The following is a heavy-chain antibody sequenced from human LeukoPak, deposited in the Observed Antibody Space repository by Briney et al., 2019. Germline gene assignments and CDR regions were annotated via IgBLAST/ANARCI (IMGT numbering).Heavy chain of an antibody. CDR3: SRESGAFSPFGC. J-gene: IGHJ4*02. D-gene: IGHD1-26*01. CDR1: GGSISSTNW. Sequence: NASGTLSLTCGVSGGSISSTNWYSWVRQPPGQGLEWIGEISLSGLTNYNPSLKSRVTMSLDKSKNLLSLTLTSVTAADTAVYYCSRESGAFSPFGCWGQGTLVTVTS. CDR2: ISLSGLT. V-gene: IGHV4-4*02.